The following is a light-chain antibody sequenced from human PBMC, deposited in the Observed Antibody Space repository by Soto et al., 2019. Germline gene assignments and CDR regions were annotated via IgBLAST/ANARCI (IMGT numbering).Light chain of an antibody. CDR2: GAS. CDR3: QQYDSLAQCT. J-gene: IGKJ4*01. Sequence: DIQMTQSPSSLSASVGDRVTITCQASQDIKNYLNWYQQKPGKAPKLLIYGASNLETGFPSRFSGGGSETDFTFTITSLQHEDFVTYYCQQYDSLAQCTFGGGTTVEIE. CDR1: QDIKNY. V-gene: IGKV1-33*01.